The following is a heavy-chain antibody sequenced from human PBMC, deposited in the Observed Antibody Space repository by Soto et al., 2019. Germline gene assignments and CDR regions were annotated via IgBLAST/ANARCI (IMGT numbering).Heavy chain of an antibody. CDR3: ARDEGGYDISTGYYKAHHFDY. D-gene: IGHD3-9*01. V-gene: IGHV1-18*01. CDR2: TTPHNFNT. CDR1: GYTFTHFY. Sequence: QVQLEQSGAEVKKPGDSVKVSCKASGYTFTHFYITWVRQAPGQGLEWMGATTPHNFNTNYAQKFRVRVTLTTEKSTNTAYMDLRSLTSDDTAVYYCARDEGGYDISTGYYKAHHFDYWGQGVPVTVSS. J-gene: IGHJ4*02.